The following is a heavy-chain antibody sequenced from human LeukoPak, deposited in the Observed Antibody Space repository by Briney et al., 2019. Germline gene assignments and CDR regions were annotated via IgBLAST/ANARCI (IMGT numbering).Heavy chain of an antibody. CDR2: IYYSGNT. CDR1: GGSISSSSYY. CDR3: ARQTGSGLFILP. V-gene: IGHV4-39*01. D-gene: IGHD3/OR15-3a*01. Sequence: SETLSLTCTVSGGSISSSSYYWGWIHQPPGKGLEWIGSIYYSGNTYYNASLKSQVSISIDTSKNQFSLKVTSVTAADTAVYYCARQTGSGLFILPGGQGTLVTVSS. J-gene: IGHJ4*02.